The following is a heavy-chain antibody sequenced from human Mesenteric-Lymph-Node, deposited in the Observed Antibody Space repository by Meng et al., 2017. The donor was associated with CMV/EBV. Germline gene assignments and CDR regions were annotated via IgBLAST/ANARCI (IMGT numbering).Heavy chain of an antibody. CDR3: ARAGFGGYCSSTSCFPWYFDL. D-gene: IGHD2-2*01. J-gene: IGHJ2*01. Sequence: GGSLRLSCAASGFTFSSYWMHWVRQGPGKGLAWVSHINSDGSITTYADSVRGRFTISRDNAKNTLYLQMNSLRAEDTAVYYCARAGFGGYCSSTSCFPWYFDLWGRGTLVTVSS. CDR2: INSDGSIT. V-gene: IGHV3-74*01. CDR1: GFTFSSYW.